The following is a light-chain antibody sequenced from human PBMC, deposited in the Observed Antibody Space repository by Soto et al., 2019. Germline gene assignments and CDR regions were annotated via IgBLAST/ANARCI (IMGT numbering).Light chain of an antibody. CDR3: GTWDSSLSAGYV. CDR1: SSNIGNNY. V-gene: IGLV1-51*01. J-gene: IGLJ1*01. CDR2: DNN. Sequence: QSVLTQPPSVSAAPGQKVTISCSGSSSNIGNNYVSWYQQLPGTAPKLLIYDNNKRPSGIPDRFSGSKSATSATLGITGLQTGDEADYYCGTWDSSLSAGYVFGTGTKVTVL.